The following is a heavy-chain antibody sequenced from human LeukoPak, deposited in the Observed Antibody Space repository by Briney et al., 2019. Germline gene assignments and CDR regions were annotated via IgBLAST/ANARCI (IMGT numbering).Heavy chain of an antibody. CDR2: ISSGGGSI. CDR1: GFTFSAYG. D-gene: IGHD3-16*01. V-gene: IGHV3-23*01. J-gene: IGHJ4*02. Sequence: PGGTLRLSCAASGFTFSAYGMSWPPRAPRKGLEWVSAISSGGGSIYYADSVKGRFTISRHNYKDTLYLQMKTLRAEDTAVYFCGNGGAGSIFDFCCWGNRVIVSS. CDR3: GNGGAGSIFDF.